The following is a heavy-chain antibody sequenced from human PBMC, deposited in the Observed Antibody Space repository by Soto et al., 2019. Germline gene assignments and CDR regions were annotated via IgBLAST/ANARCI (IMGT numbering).Heavy chain of an antibody. Sequence: GGSLRLSCTGSGFTLSDHYIDWVRQAPGKGLEWVGRSRDKAQGYSTTYAASVKGRFTTSRDESKNSVYLQMNSLRAEDTAVYYCAKDPDTAMVTGRYFDYWGQGTLVTVS. CDR3: AKDPDTAMVTGRYFDY. D-gene: IGHD5-18*01. J-gene: IGHJ4*02. V-gene: IGHV3-72*01. CDR1: GFTLSDHY. CDR2: SRDKAQGYST.